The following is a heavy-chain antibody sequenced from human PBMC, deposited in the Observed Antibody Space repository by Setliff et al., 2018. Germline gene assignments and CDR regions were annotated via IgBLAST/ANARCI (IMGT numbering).Heavy chain of an antibody. CDR2: IYHSGNT. CDR3: TVYNTGSSKDHY. CDR1: GDSISSTYH. Sequence: TLSLTCNVSGDSISSTYHWGWIRQSPGKGLEWIGTIYHSGNTNYNPSLKSRVTISVDTSKNQFSLKLSSVTAADTALYYCTVYNTGSSKDHYWGQGTPVTVSS. J-gene: IGHJ4*02. D-gene: IGHD2-8*02. V-gene: IGHV4-38-2*02.